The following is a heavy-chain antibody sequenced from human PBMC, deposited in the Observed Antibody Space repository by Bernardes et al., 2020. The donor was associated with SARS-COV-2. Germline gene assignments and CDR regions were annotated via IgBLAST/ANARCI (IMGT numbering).Heavy chain of an antibody. J-gene: IGHJ4*02. D-gene: IGHD2-2*01. CDR1: TITFSSHA. Sequence: GGSLRLSCAASTITFSSHAMNWVRQAPGKGLAWVSTIDYTGIHTYYADSVKGRFTISRDNSKNTLYLQMNSLRAEDTAIYYCAKRGYCSRSSCYGSFDYWGQGTLVSVSS. V-gene: IGHV3-23*01. CDR3: AKRGYCSRSSCYGSFDY. CDR2: IDYTGIHT.